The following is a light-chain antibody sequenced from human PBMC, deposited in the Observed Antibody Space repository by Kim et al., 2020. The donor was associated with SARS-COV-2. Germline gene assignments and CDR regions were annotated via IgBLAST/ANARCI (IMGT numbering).Light chain of an antibody. CDR1: QSISTY. CDR3: QQGYST. CDR2: AAS. V-gene: IGKV1-39*01. J-gene: IGKJ2*01. Sequence: DIQMTQSPSSLSASVGDRVTITCRASQSISTYLNWYQQKPGKAPKLLIYAASSLPTGVPSRFSCSGSGTDFTLTISSLQPEDFATYYCQQGYSTFGQGTKLEI.